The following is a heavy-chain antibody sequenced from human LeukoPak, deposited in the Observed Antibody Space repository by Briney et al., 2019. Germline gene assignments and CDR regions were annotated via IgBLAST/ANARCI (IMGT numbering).Heavy chain of an antibody. D-gene: IGHD2-2*01. CDR2: ISGSGGST. CDR3: AIRVVVPAAVYGFDY. V-gene: IGHV3-23*01. CDR1: GFTFSSYA. J-gene: IGHJ4*02. Sequence: HTGGSLRLSCAASGFTFSSYAMSWVRQAPGKGLEWVSAISGSGGSTYYADSVKGRFTISRDNSKNTLYLQMNSLRAEDTAVYYCAIRVVVPAAVYGFDYWGQGTLVTVSS.